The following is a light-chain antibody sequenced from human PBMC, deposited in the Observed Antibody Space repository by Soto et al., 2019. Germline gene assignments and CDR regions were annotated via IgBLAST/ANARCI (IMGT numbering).Light chain of an antibody. CDR1: DIENKN. CDR3: QVWASNTYV. V-gene: IGLV3-9*01. Sequence: SYELTQPLSVSVDLGQTARITCGGNDIENKNVHWYQQKPGQAPVLVLFRDSNRPSGISERFSGSNSGNTATLSISGAQDGDEADYYCQVWASNTYVFGSGTKVTVL. J-gene: IGLJ1*01. CDR2: RDS.